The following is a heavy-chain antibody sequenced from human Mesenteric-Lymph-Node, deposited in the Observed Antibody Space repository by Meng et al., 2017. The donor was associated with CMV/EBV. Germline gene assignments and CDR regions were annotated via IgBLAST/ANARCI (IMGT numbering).Heavy chain of an antibody. J-gene: IGHJ4*02. CDR1: GGSFSDYY. CDR2: INHSGIT. CDR3: ARGPYYYDSSGYPPYFDY. Sequence: SDTLSLTCAVYGGSFSDYYWSWIRQPPGKGLEWIGEINHSGITNYNPSLKSRVTISVDTSKNQFSLKLSSVAAADTAVYYCARGPYYYDSSGYPPYFDYWGQGTLVTVSS. D-gene: IGHD3-22*01. V-gene: IGHV4-34*01.